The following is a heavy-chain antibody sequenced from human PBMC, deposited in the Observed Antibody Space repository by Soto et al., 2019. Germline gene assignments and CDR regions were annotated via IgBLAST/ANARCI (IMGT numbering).Heavy chain of an antibody. Sequence: SETLSLTCTVSGGSISSYYWSWIRQPPGKGLEWIGYIYYRGSTNYNPSLKSRVNISVDTSKNQISLKMSSVTAADTAVYYCARDNGYSYGYTLDHWGQGTLVTVS. CDR1: GGSISSYY. CDR2: IYYRGST. V-gene: IGHV4-59*01. J-gene: IGHJ4*02. D-gene: IGHD5-18*01. CDR3: ARDNGYSYGYTLDH.